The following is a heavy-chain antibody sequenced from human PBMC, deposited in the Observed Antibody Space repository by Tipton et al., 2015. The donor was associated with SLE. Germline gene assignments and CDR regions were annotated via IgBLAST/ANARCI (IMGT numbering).Heavy chain of an antibody. CDR3: ARESSRLGDY. CDR2: IYHSGST. CDR1: GGSISSHY. V-gene: IGHV4-59*11. J-gene: IGHJ4*02. Sequence: TLSLTCTVSGGSISSHYWSWIRQPPGKGLEWIGSIYHSGSTYYNPSLKSRVTISVDTSKNQFSLKLSSVTAADTAVYYCARESSRLGDYWGQGTLVTVSS. D-gene: IGHD6-13*01.